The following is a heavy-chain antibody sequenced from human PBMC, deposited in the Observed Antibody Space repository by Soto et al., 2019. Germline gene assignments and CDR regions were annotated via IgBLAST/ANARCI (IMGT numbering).Heavy chain of an antibody. Sequence: EVQLVESGGGLVKPGGSLRLSCAASGFTFDNAWMSWVRQAPGKGLEWVGRIESKTDGGTADYAAPVKGRFTISRDDSKNTLFLQMNSLKTEDTAVYYCTTDRGHMYDFDYWGQGTLVPVSS. CDR1: GFTFDNAW. D-gene: IGHD3-10*01. CDR3: TTDRGHMYDFDY. V-gene: IGHV3-15*04. J-gene: IGHJ4*02. CDR2: IESKTDGGTA.